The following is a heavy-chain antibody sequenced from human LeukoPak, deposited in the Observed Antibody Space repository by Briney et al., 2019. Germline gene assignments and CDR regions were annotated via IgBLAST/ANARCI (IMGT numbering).Heavy chain of an antibody. CDR3: ARGAGSGWYGGGFDY. CDR1: GGSISSYY. V-gene: IGHV4-59*08. Sequence: PSETLSLTCTVSGGSISSYYWSWIRQPPGKGLEWIGYIYYSGSTNYNPSLKSRVTISVDTSKNQFSLKLSSVTAADTAVYYCARGAGSGWYGGGFDYWGQGTLVTVSS. D-gene: IGHD6-19*01. CDR2: IYYSGST. J-gene: IGHJ4*02.